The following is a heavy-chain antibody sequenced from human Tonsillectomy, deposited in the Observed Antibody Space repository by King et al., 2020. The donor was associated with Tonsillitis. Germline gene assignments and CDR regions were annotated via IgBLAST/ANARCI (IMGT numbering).Heavy chain of an antibody. Sequence: QLQESGPGLVKPSQTLSLTCAVSGGSISSDGYSWSWIRQPPGKGLEWIGYIYYSGSTYYNPSLPSRLTMSVDTSKNHFSLKLSSVTAADTAVYFCARTKILTGYYSPYYFDYGGQGTLVTVSS. CDR1: GGSISSDGYS. J-gene: IGHJ4*02. D-gene: IGHD3-9*01. CDR3: ARTKILTGYYSPYYFDY. V-gene: IGHV4-30-4*07. CDR2: IYYSGST.